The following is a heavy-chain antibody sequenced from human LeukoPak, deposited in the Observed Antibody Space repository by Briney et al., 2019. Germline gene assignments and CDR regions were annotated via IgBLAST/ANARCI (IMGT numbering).Heavy chain of an antibody. V-gene: IGHV3-48*04. CDR2: ISSSSSTI. D-gene: IGHD1-26*01. CDR3: AREVGASEFDY. Sequence: GGSLRLSCAASGVTFSSYSMNWVRQAPGKGLEWVSYISSSSSTIYYADSVKGRFTISRDNAKNSLYLQMNSLRAEDTAVYYCAREVGASEFDYWGQGTLATVSS. J-gene: IGHJ4*02. CDR1: GVTFSSYS.